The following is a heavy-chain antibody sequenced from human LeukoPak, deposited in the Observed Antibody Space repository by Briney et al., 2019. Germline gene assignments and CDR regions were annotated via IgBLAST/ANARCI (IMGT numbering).Heavy chain of an antibody. V-gene: IGHV4-4*07. CDR1: GGSISSYY. Sequence: RSSETLSLTCTVSGGSISSYYWSWIRQPAGKGLEWIGRIYTSGSTNYNPSLKSRVTISVDTSKNQFSLKLSSVTAADTAVYYCARDLAGHYYGSGSSFDYWGQGTLVTVSS. CDR2: IYTSGST. CDR3: ARDLAGHYYGSGSSFDY. D-gene: IGHD3-10*01. J-gene: IGHJ4*02.